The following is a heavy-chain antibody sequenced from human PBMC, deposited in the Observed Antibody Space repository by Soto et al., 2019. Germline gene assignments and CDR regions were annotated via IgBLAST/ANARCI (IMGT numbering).Heavy chain of an antibody. CDR3: GRERSDYYDSSGYYLSLLFY. CDR1: RDTFSRYA. CDR2: IIPIFGAA. V-gene: IGHV1-69*13. D-gene: IGHD3-22*01. Sequence: SVKGSCKASRDTFSRYAISRVRQAPGQGREWMGGIIPIFGAANYAQTFQGRDTITADEATSTDYMGMCRARAEDTGVGYRGRERSDYYDSSGYYLSLLFYWGQGTLVTVSS. J-gene: IGHJ4*02.